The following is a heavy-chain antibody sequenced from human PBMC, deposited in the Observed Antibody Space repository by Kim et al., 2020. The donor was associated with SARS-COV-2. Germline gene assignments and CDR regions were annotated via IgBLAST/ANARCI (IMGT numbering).Heavy chain of an antibody. CDR2: IIPIFGTA. CDR3: ARDENAAGYSSSWPYYYYYGMDV. CDR1: GGTFSSYA. Sequence: SVKVSCKASGGTFSSYAISWVRQAPGQGLEWMGGIIPIFGTANYAQKFQGRVTITADESTSTAYMELSSLRSEDTAVYYCARDENAAGYSSSWPYYYYYGMDVWGQGTTVTVSS. D-gene: IGHD6-13*01. V-gene: IGHV1-69*13. J-gene: IGHJ6*02.